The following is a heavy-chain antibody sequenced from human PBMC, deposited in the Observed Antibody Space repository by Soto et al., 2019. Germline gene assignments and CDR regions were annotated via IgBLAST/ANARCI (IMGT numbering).Heavy chain of an antibody. J-gene: IGHJ5*02. V-gene: IGHV4-34*01. CDR3: ARGATDAWELLAT. Sequence: QVQLQQWGAGLLKPSETLSLTCAVYGGSFSGYYWSWIRQPPGKGLEWIGEINHSGSTSYNSSLKRRVTISVDTSKNQFSLKVSSVTAADTAVYYCARGATDAWELLATWGQGTLVTVSS. CDR2: INHSGST. D-gene: IGHD1-26*01. CDR1: GGSFSGYY.